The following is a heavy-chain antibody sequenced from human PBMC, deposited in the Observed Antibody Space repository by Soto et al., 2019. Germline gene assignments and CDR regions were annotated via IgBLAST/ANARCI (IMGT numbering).Heavy chain of an antibody. D-gene: IGHD3-3*01. CDR2: ISAYNGNT. CDR1: GYTFTSYG. CDR3: ARHSAPTIFGVVIRGISGWFDP. J-gene: IGHJ5*02. V-gene: IGHV1-18*04. Sequence: ASVKVSCKASGYTFTSYGISWVRQAPGLGLEWMGWISAYNGNTNYAQKLQGRVTMTTDTSTSTAYMELRSLGSDDTAVYYCARHSAPTIFGVVIRGISGWFDPWGQGTLVTVSS.